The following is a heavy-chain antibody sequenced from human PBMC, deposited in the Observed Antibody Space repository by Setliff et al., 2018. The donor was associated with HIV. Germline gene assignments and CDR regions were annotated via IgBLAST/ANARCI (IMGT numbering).Heavy chain of an antibody. CDR2: INYRGNT. V-gene: IGHV4-39*01. J-gene: IGHJ6*03. Sequence: LSLTCTVSGGSISTSRYYWGGIRQPPGKGLEWIGSINYRGNTYYNPSLKSRAAISVDTSKNQISLKLSSVTAADTAVYYCASLDGSESPYIYYYYMDVWGKGTAVTVSS. CDR1: GGSISTSRYY. D-gene: IGHD3-10*01. CDR3: ASLDGSESPYIYYYYMDV.